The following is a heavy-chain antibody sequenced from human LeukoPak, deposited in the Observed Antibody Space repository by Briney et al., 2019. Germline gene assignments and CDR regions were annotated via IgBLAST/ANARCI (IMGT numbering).Heavy chain of an antibody. Sequence: GGSLRLSCAVSGFTFSNYAMSGVRQTPARGLEWVSSINEVGDDTNYVDSVRGRFTASRDNSKNTLYLQLNSLRAEDTALYYCSKRGPNTGWHFFDHWGPGTLVTVS. V-gene: IGHV3-23*01. CDR3: SKRGPNTGWHFFDH. D-gene: IGHD6-19*01. J-gene: IGHJ5*02. CDR1: GFTFSNYA. CDR2: INEVGDDT.